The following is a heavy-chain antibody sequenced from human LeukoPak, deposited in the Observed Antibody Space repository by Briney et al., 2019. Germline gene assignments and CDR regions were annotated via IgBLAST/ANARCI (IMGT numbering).Heavy chain of an antibody. V-gene: IGHV1-18*01. Sequence: ASVKLSCKASGHTFSTYGTSWVRQAPGQGLEWRGWITDYNGNTNYAQKLQSRVNMTTDTSTSTAYMELRSLRSDETAVYYCARYYDSSGYYYGAYFQHWGQGTLVTVSS. CDR3: ARYYDSSGYYYGAYFQH. J-gene: IGHJ1*01. D-gene: IGHD3-22*01. CDR2: ITDYNGNT. CDR1: GHTFSTYG.